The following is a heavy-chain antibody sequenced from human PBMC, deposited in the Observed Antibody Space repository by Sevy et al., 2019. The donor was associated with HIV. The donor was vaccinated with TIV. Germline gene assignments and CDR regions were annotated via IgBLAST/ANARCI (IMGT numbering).Heavy chain of an antibody. D-gene: IGHD3-22*01. J-gene: IGHJ4*02. CDR2: ISSSSSTI. Sequence: GGSLRLSCAASGFTFSSYSMNWVRQAPGKGLEWVSYISSSSSTIYYADSVKGRFTISRDNAKNSLYLQMNSLRDEDTAVYYCATGPPFTYYDSSGGSDYWGQGTLVTVSS. CDR1: GFTFSSYS. V-gene: IGHV3-48*02. CDR3: ATGPPFTYYDSSGGSDY.